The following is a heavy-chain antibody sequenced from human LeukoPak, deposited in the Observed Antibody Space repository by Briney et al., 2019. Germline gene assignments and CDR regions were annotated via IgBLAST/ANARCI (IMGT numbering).Heavy chain of an antibody. V-gene: IGHV3-11*03. Sequence: PGGSLRLSCAASGFSFSDYYMSWIRQAPGKGLDWVSYISGSGSYTNYADSVKGRFTISRDNSKSTLYLQMNGLTAEDTALYYCARRLVTAGITDFFDSWGQGTLVSVSS. CDR1: GFSFSDYY. D-gene: IGHD2-2*01. J-gene: IGHJ4*02. CDR3: ARRLVTAGITDFFDS. CDR2: ISGSGSYT.